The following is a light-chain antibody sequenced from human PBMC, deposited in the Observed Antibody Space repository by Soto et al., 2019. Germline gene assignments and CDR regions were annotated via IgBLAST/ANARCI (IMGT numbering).Light chain of an antibody. CDR1: QTIFRW. CDR3: QQYNSYPWT. J-gene: IGKJ1*01. V-gene: IGKV1-5*01. CDR2: DAS. Sequence: DIQMTQSPSTLSASVGDRVTITCRASQTIFRWLAWYQQRPGKAPSLLISDASDLQSGVPSRFSGSGSGAEFTLTIGRLQTDDFATYYCQQYNSYPWTFGQGTKV.